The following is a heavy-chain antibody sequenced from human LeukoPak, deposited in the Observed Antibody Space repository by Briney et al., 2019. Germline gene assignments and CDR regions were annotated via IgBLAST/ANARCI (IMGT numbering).Heavy chain of an antibody. D-gene: IGHD6-25*01. CDR3: AKGSAASRPYYFDY. CDR2: ISDSGGST. CDR1: GFTFSRYA. Sequence: VGSLRLSCAASGFTFSRYAMSWVRQAPGKGLEWVSAISDSGGSTYYADSVKGRFTISRDNSKNMLYLQMSSLRVEDTAVYYCAKGSAASRPYYFDYWGQGTLVTVSS. J-gene: IGHJ4*02. V-gene: IGHV3-23*01.